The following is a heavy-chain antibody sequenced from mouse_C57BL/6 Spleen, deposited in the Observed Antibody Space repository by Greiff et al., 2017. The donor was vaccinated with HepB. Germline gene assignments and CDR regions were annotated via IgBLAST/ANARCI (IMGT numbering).Heavy chain of an antibody. CDR3: ARFYGSSYNYAMDH. CDR2: IRNKANGYTT. Sequence: VQGVESGGGLVQPGGSLSLSCAASGFTFTDYYMSWVRQPPGKALEWLGFIRNKANGYTTEYSASVKGRFTISRDNSQSILYLQMNALRAEDSATYYCARFYGSSYNYAMDHWGQGTSVTVSS. V-gene: IGHV7-3*01. J-gene: IGHJ4*01. D-gene: IGHD1-1*01. CDR1: GFTFTDYY.